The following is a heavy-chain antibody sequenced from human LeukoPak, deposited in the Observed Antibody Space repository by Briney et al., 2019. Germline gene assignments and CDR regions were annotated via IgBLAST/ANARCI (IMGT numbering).Heavy chain of an antibody. CDR3: ARDSSSPPEGWLDP. D-gene: IGHD6-6*01. J-gene: IGHJ5*02. CDR1: GDSISTYY. Sequence: PSETLSLTCSVSGDSISTYYWNWIRQPPGKGLEWIGYIYYTGSTNYNPSLKSRVTISVGTSKNQFSLTLRSATAADTAVYYCARDSSSPPEGWLDPWGQGTLVTVSS. V-gene: IGHV4-59*01. CDR2: IYYTGST.